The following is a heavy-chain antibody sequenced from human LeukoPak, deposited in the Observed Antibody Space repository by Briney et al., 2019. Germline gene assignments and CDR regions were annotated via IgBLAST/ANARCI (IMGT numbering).Heavy chain of an antibody. D-gene: IGHD5-18*01. CDR1: GYTFTSYG. CDR3: ARRRDTAMRFYYYMDV. J-gene: IGHJ6*03. CDR2: ISAYNGNT. Sequence: GASVKVSCKASGYTFTSYGISWVRQAPGQGLEWMGWISAYNGNTNYAQKLQGRVTMTTDTSTSTAYMELRSLRSDDTAVYYCARRRDTAMRFYYYMDVWGKGTTVTISS. V-gene: IGHV1-18*01.